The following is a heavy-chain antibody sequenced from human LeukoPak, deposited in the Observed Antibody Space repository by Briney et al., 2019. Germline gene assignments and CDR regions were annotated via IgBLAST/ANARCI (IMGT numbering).Heavy chain of an antibody. V-gene: IGHV3-21*01. D-gene: IGHD6-19*01. CDR2: ISSSSSYI. CDR1: GFTFSSYS. J-gene: IGHJ4*02. Sequence: GGSLRLSCAASGFTFSSYSMNWVRQAPGKGLEWASSISSSSSYIYYADSVKGRFTISRDNAKNSLYLQMNSLRAEDTAVYYCARGPVAAGYYFDYWGQGTLVTVSS. CDR3: ARGPVAAGYYFDY.